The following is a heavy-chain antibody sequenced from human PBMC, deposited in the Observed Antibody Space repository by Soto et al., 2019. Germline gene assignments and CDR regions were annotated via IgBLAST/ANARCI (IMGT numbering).Heavy chain of an antibody. CDR3: ARDLAYYGSGSYRLYYYGMDV. Sequence: GGSLRLSCAASGFTFSSYAMHWVRQAPGKGLEWVAVISYDGSNKYYADSVKGRFTISRDNSKNTLDLQMNSLRAEDTAVYYCARDLAYYGSGSYRLYYYGMDVWGQGTTVTVSS. J-gene: IGHJ6*02. CDR2: ISYDGSNK. D-gene: IGHD3-10*01. CDR1: GFTFSSYA. V-gene: IGHV3-30-3*01.